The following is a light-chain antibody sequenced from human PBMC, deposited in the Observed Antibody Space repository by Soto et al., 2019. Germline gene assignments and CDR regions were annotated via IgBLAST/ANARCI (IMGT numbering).Light chain of an antibody. CDR3: SSYTSSALYV. Sequence: QSALTQPASVSGSPGQSITISCTGTNSDIGFYNYVSWYQQHPGKAPKLMIYEVSYRPSGVSDRFSGSKSANTASLTISGLQAEDGADYYSSSYTSSALYVFGSGTKVTVL. J-gene: IGLJ1*01. V-gene: IGLV2-14*01. CDR1: NSDIGFYNY. CDR2: EVS.